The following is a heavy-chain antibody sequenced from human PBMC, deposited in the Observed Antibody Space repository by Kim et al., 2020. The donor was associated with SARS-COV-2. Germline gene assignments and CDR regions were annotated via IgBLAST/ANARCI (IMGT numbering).Heavy chain of an antibody. V-gene: IGHV3-33*06. Sequence: GGSLRLSCAASGFTFSSYGMHWVRQAPGKGLEWVAVIWYDGSNKYYADSVKGRFTISRDNSKNTLYLQMNSLRAEDTAVYYCAKAIAAAEHYYYYGMDVWGQGTTVTVSS. CDR2: IWYDGSNK. J-gene: IGHJ6*02. CDR3: AKAIAAAEHYYYYGMDV. CDR1: GFTFSSYG. D-gene: IGHD6-13*01.